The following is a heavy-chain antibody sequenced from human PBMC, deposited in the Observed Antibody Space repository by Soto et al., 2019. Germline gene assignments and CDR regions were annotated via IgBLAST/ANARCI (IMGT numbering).Heavy chain of an antibody. CDR3: ARSFGVAADGPFDY. Sequence: TSETLSLTCTVSGGSLSPYYWSWIRQPPGKGLEWVGYIYYGGSTSYNPSLKSRVTISVDTSKNQFSLKLSSVTAADTAVYYCARSFGVAADGPFDYWGQGTLVTVSS. CDR2: IYYGGST. CDR1: GGSLSPYY. D-gene: IGHD6-13*01. V-gene: IGHV4-59*12. J-gene: IGHJ4*02.